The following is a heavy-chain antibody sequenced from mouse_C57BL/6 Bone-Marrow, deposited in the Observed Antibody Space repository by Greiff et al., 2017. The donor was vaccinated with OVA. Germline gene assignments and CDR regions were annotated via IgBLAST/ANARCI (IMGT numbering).Heavy chain of an antibody. J-gene: IGHJ2*01. V-gene: IGHV1-59*01. Sequence: QVQLQQPGAELVRPGPSVKLSCKASGYTFTSYWMHWVKQRPGQGLEWIGVIDPSDSYTNYNQKFKGKATLTVDTSSSTAYMQLSSLTSEDSAVYYCASSNWDPFDYWGQGTTLTVSS. D-gene: IGHD4-1*01. CDR1: GYTFTSYW. CDR2: IDPSDSYT. CDR3: ASSNWDPFDY.